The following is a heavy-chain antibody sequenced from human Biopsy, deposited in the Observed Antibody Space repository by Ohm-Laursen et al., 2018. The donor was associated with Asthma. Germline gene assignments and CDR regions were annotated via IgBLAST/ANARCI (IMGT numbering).Heavy chain of an antibody. CDR2: IDPNSGGT. D-gene: IGHD2-15*01. CDR1: GYPFTDYY. V-gene: IGHV1-2*06. Sequence: SSVKVSCKASGYPFTDYYVHWVRQAPGQGLEWMGRIDPNSGGTNYAQKFLGRVTMTTDTSTSTAYMELRSLRSDDTAVYYCARHRGYCTGGSCYPDFDYWGQGTLVTVSS. J-gene: IGHJ4*02. CDR3: ARHRGYCTGGSCYPDFDY.